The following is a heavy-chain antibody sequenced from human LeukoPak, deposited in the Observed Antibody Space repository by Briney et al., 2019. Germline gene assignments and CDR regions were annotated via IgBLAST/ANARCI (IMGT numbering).Heavy chain of an antibody. V-gene: IGHV3-23*01. D-gene: IGHD2-2*01. CDR2: ISGSGGST. J-gene: IGHJ4*02. CDR3: AKDGPEEVVPAAPSDY. Sequence: GGSLRLSCAASGFTFSSYAMSWVRQAPGKGLEWVSAISGSGGSTYYADSVKGRFTISRDNSKNTLYLQMNSLRAEDTAVYYCAKDGPEEVVPAAPSDYWGQGTLVTVSS. CDR1: GFTFSSYA.